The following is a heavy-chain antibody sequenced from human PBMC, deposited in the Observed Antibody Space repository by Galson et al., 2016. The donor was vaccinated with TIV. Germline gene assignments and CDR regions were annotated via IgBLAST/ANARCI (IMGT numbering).Heavy chain of an antibody. D-gene: IGHD3-3*01. V-gene: IGHV4-59*11. J-gene: IGHJ5*02. CDR1: GGSIRPHH. CDR2: ISYSGGT. Sequence: ETLSLTCTVSGGSIRPHHWSWIRQPPGKGLEWIGCISYSGGTNYNPSLKGRVSISLDTSENNFSLKLSSVTAADTAVYYCVRYFEVVLGGFHWFDPWGQGTLVIVSS. CDR3: VRYFEVVLGGFHWFDP.